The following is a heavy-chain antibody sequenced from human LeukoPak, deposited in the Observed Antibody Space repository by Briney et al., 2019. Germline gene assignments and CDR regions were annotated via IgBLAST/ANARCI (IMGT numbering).Heavy chain of an antibody. Sequence: GGSLRLSCAASGFTFNTYWMTWVRQAPGKGLEWVANIKQDGSETNYVDSVKGRFSISRDNAKNSAYLEMNSLRAEDTAVYYCAKGGDNLASAFYYTPSYWGQGTLVTVSS. D-gene: IGHD3-3*01. CDR1: GFTFNTYW. CDR2: IKQDGSET. CDR3: AKGGDNLASAFYYTPSY. V-gene: IGHV3-7*01. J-gene: IGHJ4*02.